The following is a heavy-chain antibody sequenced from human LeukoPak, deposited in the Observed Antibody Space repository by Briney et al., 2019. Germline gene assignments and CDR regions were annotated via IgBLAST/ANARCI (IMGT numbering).Heavy chain of an antibody. J-gene: IGHJ4*02. CDR3: TRDLSATARAYDY. Sequence: GGSLRLSCAASGFILSDYNMNWVRQAPGKGLEWVSFIAISGTYTTYADSVKGRFTISRDNAKNSLYLQMNSLRVEDTAVYYCTRDLSATARAYDYWGQGTLVTVSS. CDR1: GFILSDYN. D-gene: IGHD1-26*01. CDR2: IAISGTYT. V-gene: IGHV3-21*01.